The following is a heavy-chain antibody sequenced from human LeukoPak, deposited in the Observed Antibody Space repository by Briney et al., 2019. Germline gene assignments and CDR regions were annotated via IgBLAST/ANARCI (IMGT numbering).Heavy chain of an antibody. V-gene: IGHV3-7*01. CDR3: APTVDYDYL. CDR2: IKQDGSEK. D-gene: IGHD3-16*01. J-gene: IGHJ5*02. Sequence: GGSLRLSCVASGFIFSSSWMSWVRQAPGKGLEWVANIKQDGSEKYYVDSAKGRFTISRDNGENSLYLQMNSLRAEDTAVYYCAPTVDYDYLWGQGTLVTVSS. CDR1: GFIFSSSW.